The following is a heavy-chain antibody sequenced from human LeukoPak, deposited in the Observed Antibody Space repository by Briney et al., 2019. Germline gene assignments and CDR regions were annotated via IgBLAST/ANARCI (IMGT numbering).Heavy chain of an antibody. CDR2: ISWNSGSI. V-gene: IGHV3-9*01. Sequence: GGSLRLSCAASGFTFDDYAMHWVRQAPGKGLEWVSGISWNSGSIGYADSVKGRFTISRDNAKNSLYLQMNSLRAEDTALYYCAKEHGDYEFDYWGQGTLVTVSS. J-gene: IGHJ4*02. D-gene: IGHD4-17*01. CDR3: AKEHGDYEFDY. CDR1: GFTFDDYA.